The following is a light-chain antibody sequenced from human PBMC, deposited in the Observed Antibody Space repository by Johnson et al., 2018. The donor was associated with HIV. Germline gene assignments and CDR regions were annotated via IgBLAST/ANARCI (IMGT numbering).Light chain of an antibody. J-gene: IGLJ1*01. CDR3: GTWDSSLISNV. CDR1: SSNIGNNY. Sequence: QLVLTQPPSVSAAPGQKVTISCSGSSSNIGNNYVSWYQQLPGTAPKLLIYDNNKRPSGIPDRFSGSKSGTSATLGITGLQTGDEADYYCGTWDSSLISNVFGPGTKVTVL. V-gene: IGLV1-51*01. CDR2: DNN.